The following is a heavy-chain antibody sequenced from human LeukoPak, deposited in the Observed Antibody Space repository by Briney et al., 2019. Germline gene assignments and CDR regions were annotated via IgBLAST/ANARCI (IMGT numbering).Heavy chain of an antibody. V-gene: IGHV1-18*01. CDR1: GYTFTSYG. D-gene: IGHD6-13*01. Sequence: ASVKLSCKASGYTFTSYGISWVRQAPGQGLEWMGWISAYNGNTNYAQKLQGRVTMTTDTSTSTAYMELRSLRSDDTAVYYCARDPHIAAAGHDAFDIWGQGTMVTVSS. CDR2: ISAYNGNT. CDR3: ARDPHIAAAGHDAFDI. J-gene: IGHJ3*02.